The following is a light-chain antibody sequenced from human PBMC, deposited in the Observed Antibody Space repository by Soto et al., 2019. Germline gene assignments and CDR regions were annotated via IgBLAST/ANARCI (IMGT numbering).Light chain of an antibody. CDR2: DVS. Sequence: QSALTQPASVSGSPGQSITISCTGTSSDVGAYNSVCWYQHNPGKAPKLMIHDVSIRPSGASNRFSGSKSGNTASLTISGLQAEDEADYYCCSYAGSYTVVFGGGTKLTVL. V-gene: IGLV2-14*01. CDR3: CSYAGSYTVV. J-gene: IGLJ2*01. CDR1: SSDVGAYNS.